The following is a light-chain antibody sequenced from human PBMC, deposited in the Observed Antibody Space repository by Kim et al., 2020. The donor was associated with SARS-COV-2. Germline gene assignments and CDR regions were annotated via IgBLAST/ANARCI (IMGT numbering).Light chain of an antibody. V-gene: IGLV10-54*01. CDR3: SAWDSSLSAWV. Sequence: QPTTRTCTGKENNSGNEGAAWLQQHQGHPPRLVSYRNNNRPSGISGRLSASKSGNTASLTITGLQAEDEADYYCSAWDSSLSAWVFGGGTKLTVL. J-gene: IGLJ3*02. CDR2: RNN. CDR1: ENNSGNEG.